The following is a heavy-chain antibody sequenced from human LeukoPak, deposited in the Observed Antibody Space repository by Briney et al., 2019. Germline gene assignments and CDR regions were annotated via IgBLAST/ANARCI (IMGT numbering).Heavy chain of an antibody. D-gene: IGHD3-3*01. CDR2: IYHSGST. J-gene: IGHJ4*02. Sequence: SETLSLTCTVSGYSISSGYYWGWIRQPPRKGVEWIGSIYHSGSTYYNPSLKSRVTISVDTSKNQFSLKLSSVTAADTAVYYCARDDSTIFGVVITRFDYWGQGTLVTVSS. V-gene: IGHV4-38-2*02. CDR3: ARDDSTIFGVVITRFDY. CDR1: GYSISSGYY.